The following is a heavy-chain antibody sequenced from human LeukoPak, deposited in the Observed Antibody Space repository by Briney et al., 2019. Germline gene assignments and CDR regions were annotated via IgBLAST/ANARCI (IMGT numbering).Heavy chain of an antibody. D-gene: IGHD3-10*01. CDR2: IYYRGST. CDR3: ARVFDSGSQAYFYYMDV. CDR1: GGSINNYY. Sequence: SETLSLTCTVSGGSIGGSINNYYWSWIRQPPGKGLDYIGYIYYRGSTNSHPSLKSRVTMSVDTSKNQFSLKVSSVTAADTAVYYCARVFDSGSQAYFYYMDVWGKGTTVTISS. V-gene: IGHV4-59*01. J-gene: IGHJ6*03.